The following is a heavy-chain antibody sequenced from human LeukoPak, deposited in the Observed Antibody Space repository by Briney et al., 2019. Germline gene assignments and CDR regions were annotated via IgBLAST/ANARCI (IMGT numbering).Heavy chain of an antibody. CDR1: GGSFSGYY. CDR2: INHSGSG. V-gene: IGHV4-34*01. Sequence: PSETLSLTRAVYGGSFSGYYWSWIRPPPGKGLEWIGEINHSGSGNYNPSLKSRVTISVDTSKNQFSLKQSSMTAADTAVYYCARQDNTARYFDLWSRGTLVTVSS. CDR3: ARQDNTARYFDL. D-gene: IGHD1-14*01. J-gene: IGHJ2*01.